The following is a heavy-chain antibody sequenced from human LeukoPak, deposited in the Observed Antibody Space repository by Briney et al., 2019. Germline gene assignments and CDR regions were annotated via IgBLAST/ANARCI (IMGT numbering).Heavy chain of an antibody. CDR3: ARGSYYGSGSYYTSGTLFDY. CDR1: GGSFSGYY. CDR2: INHSGST. Sequence: SETLSLTCAVYGGSFSGYYWSWIRQPPGKGLEWIGEINHSGSTNYNPSLKSRVTISVDTPKNQFSLKLSSVTAADTAVYYCARGSYYGSGSYYTSGTLFDYWGQGTLVTVSS. D-gene: IGHD3-10*01. V-gene: IGHV4-34*01. J-gene: IGHJ4*02.